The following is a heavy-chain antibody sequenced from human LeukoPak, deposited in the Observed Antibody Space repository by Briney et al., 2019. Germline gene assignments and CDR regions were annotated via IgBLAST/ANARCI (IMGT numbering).Heavy chain of an antibody. Sequence: SETLSLTCTVSGGPISSSPYYWGWIRQPPGKGLEWIGSIYYSGTTHYNPSLESRVTISVDTSKNQFSLKLSSVTAADTAVYYCARRDRSGSYPPINWFDPWGQGTLVTVSS. CDR1: GGPISSSPYY. CDR2: IYYSGTT. CDR3: ARRDRSGSYPPINWFDP. D-gene: IGHD3-10*01. V-gene: IGHV4-39*07. J-gene: IGHJ5*02.